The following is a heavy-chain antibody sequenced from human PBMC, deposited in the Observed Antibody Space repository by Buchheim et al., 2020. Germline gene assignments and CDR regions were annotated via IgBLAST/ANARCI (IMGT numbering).Heavy chain of an antibody. CDR3: AKDRIPGYNWFDP. V-gene: IGHV3-30*18. CDR1: GFSFSSYG. J-gene: IGHJ5*02. D-gene: IGHD2-2*01. CDR2: ISYDGSNK. Sequence: QEQLVESGGGVVQPGRPLRLSCAASGFSFSSYGMHWVRQAPGRGLEWVALISYDGSNKYYADSVKGRFTISRDNSKNTLFLQMNSLRPEETAVYFCAKDRIPGYNWFDPWGQGTL.